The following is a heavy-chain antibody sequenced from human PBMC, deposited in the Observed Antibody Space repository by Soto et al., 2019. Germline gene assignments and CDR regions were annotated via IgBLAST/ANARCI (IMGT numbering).Heavy chain of an antibody. CDR3: ARRYGSCFDY. J-gene: IGHJ4*02. CDR1: GGSISSYY. D-gene: IGHD5-18*01. CDR2: IYYSGST. V-gene: IGHV4-59*08. Sequence: QVQLQESGPGLVKPSETLSLTCTVSGGSISSYYWSWIRQPPGKGLEWIGYIYYSGSTNYNPSLKSRHTLSVDTSKNQFSLKLSSVTAADTAVYSCARRYGSCFDYWGQGTLVTVSS.